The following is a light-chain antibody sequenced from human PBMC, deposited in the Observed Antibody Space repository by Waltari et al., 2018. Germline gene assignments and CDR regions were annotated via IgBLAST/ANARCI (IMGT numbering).Light chain of an antibody. Sequence: DIVMTQSPDSLAVSLGERAAINWKSSQSVLNSANNENYLTWYQKKPGQPPKLLIYWASTRESGVPDRFSGSGSGTDFTLTISSLQAEDVAVYYRQQYYSPPLTFGGGTKVEIK. V-gene: IGKV4-1*01. J-gene: IGKJ4*01. CDR2: WAS. CDR3: QQYYSPPLT. CDR1: QSVLNSANNENY.